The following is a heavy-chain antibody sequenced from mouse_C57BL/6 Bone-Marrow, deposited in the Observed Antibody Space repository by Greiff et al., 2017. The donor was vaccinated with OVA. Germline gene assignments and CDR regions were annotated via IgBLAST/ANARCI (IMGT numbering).Heavy chain of an antibody. Sequence: QVQLKQSGAELVKPGASVKISCKASGYTFTDYYINWVKQRPGQGLEWIGKIGPGSGSTYYNEKFKGKATLTADKSSSTAYMQLSSLTSEDSAVYFCARYPPYGYDDGAWFAYWGQGTLVTVSA. CDR3: ARYPPYGYDDGAWFAY. CDR2: IGPGSGST. V-gene: IGHV1-77*01. D-gene: IGHD2-2*01. CDR1: GYTFTDYY. J-gene: IGHJ3*01.